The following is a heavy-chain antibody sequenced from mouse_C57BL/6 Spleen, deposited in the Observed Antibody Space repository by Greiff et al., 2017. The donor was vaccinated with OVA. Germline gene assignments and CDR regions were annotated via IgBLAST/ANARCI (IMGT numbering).Heavy chain of an antibody. V-gene: IGHV5-4*01. Sequence: EVQGVESGGGLVKPGGSLKLSCAASGFTFSSYAMSWVRQTPEKRLEWVATISDGGSYTYYPDNVKGRFTISRDNAKNNLYLQMSHLKSEDTAMYYCARAPVYYGSRDHYFDYWGQGTTLTVSS. CDR2: ISDGGSYT. CDR1: GFTFSSYA. D-gene: IGHD1-1*01. CDR3: ARAPVYYGSRDHYFDY. J-gene: IGHJ2*01.